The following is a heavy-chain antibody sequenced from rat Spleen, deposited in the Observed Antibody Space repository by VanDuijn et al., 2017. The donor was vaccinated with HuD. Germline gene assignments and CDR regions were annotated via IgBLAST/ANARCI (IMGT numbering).Heavy chain of an antibody. D-gene: IGHD5-1*01. V-gene: IGHV2-6*01. Sequence: QVQLKESGPGLVQPSETLSLTCTVSGFSLTSYSVSWVRQPPGKGLEWLAAVSSGGNTYCNSGIKSRLTISRDTSKSQVFLKMNSLQTEDTAIYFCSRGGELDWFAYWGQGTLVTVSS. J-gene: IGHJ3*01. CDR2: VSSGGNT. CDR1: GFSLTSYS. CDR3: SRGGELDWFAY.